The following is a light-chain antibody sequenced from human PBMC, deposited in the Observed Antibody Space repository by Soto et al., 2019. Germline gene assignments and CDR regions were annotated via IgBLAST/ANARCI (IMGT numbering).Light chain of an antibody. CDR1: QTISAGY. V-gene: IGKV3-20*01. Sequence: EVVLTQSPDTLSLSPGERATLSCRASQTISAGYLAWYQQKPGQAPRLLIYGASTRATGIPDRFRGSGSGADFNLNISRLAPEDFAVYYCQQYGNSPWTFGQGTTVEIK. J-gene: IGKJ1*01. CDR3: QQYGNSPWT. CDR2: GAS.